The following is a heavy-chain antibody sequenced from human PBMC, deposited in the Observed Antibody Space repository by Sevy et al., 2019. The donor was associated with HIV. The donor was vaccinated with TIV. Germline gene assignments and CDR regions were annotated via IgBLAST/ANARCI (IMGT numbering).Heavy chain of an antibody. V-gene: IGHV4-39*01. CDR2: IYYSGNT. D-gene: IGHD3-16*01. CDR3: AGYGGKFDY. CDR1: GGSISSSGHY. J-gene: IGHJ4*02. Sequence: SETLSLTCTVSGGSISSSGHYWTWIRQPPGKGLEWIGSIYYSGNTDYNPSLKSRVTISVHTSKNQFSLKMTSVTAADTAVYYCAGYGGKFDYWGQGTLVTVSS.